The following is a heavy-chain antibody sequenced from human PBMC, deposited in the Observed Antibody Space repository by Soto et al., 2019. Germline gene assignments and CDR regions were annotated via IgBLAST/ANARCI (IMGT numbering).Heavy chain of an antibody. CDR2: ISAYNGNT. D-gene: IGHD3-9*01. V-gene: IGHV1-18*04. CDR1: GYTFTSYG. J-gene: IGHJ6*02. CDR3: ARTPNDILTGDDYYYYGMDV. Sequence: ASVKVSCKASGYTFTSYGISWVRQAPGQGLEWMGWISAYNGNTNSEQKLQGRGTMTTDTSTSTAYMELRSLSSDDTAVYYCARTPNDILTGDDYYYYGMDVWGQGTTVTVSS.